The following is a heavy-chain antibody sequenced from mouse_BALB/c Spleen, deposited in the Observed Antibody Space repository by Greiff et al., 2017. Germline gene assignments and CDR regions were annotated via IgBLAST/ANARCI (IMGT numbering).Heavy chain of an antibody. CDR2: ISSGSSTI. V-gene: IGHV5-17*02. J-gene: IGHJ4*01. Sequence: EVQLVESGGGLVQPGGSRKLSCAASGFTFSSFGMHWVRQAPEKGLEWVAYISSGSSTIYYADTVKGRFTISRDNPKNTLFLQMTSLRSEDTAMYYCARSGYDGYTYYYAMDYWGQGTSVTVSS. D-gene: IGHD2-3*01. CDR1: GFTFSSFG. CDR3: ARSGYDGYTYYYAMDY.